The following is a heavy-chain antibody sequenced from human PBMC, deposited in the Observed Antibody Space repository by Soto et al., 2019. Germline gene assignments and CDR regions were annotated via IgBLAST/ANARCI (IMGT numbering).Heavy chain of an antibody. CDR1: GFTFSRYI. J-gene: IGHJ3*01. D-gene: IGHD3-16*01. CDR3: TWGIASSSLVTFDV. Sequence: EVQLVESGGGLVKPGGSLRLSCAASGFTFSRYIMHWVRQAPGQGLEWIATISSTSTNIYYADSVKGRITISRDNPKNSLSLQMDSLRREDTAVYYCTWGIASSSLVTFDVWGQGTMVTVSP. CDR2: ISSTSTNI. V-gene: IGHV3-21*01.